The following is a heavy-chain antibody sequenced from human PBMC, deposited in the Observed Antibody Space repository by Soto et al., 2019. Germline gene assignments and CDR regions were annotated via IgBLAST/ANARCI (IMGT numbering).Heavy chain of an antibody. Sequence: PSETLSLTCTGSGGSISSSSYYWGWIRQPPGKGLEWIGSIYYSGSTYYNPSLKSRVTISVDTSKNQFSLKLSSVTAADTAVYYCARHSGYYYGSGALGYWGQGTLVTVSS. D-gene: IGHD3-10*01. CDR1: GGSISSSSYY. CDR2: IYYSGST. V-gene: IGHV4-39*01. J-gene: IGHJ4*02. CDR3: ARHSGYYYGSGALGY.